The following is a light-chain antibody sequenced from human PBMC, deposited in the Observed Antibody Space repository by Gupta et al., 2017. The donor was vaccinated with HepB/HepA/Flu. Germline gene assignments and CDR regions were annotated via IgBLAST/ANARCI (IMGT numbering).Light chain of an antibody. Sequence: SALTQPRSVSGSPGRSVTITCTGTSSDVGGYNYVSWYQQHPGKAPKLMIYDVSKRPSGVPDRFSGSKSGNTASLTISGLQAEEEADYYCCSYAGSDTLVFGGGTKLTVL. CDR2: DVS. CDR1: SSDVGGYNY. CDR3: CSYAGSDTLV. J-gene: IGLJ2*01. V-gene: IGLV2-11*01.